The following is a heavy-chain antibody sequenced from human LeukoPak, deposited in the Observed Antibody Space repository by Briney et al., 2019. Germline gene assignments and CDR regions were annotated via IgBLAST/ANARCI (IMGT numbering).Heavy chain of an antibody. Sequence: PSETLSLTCSVSGGSISSDTYYWSWIRQPAGKGLEWIGRVYTSGSTNYNPSLKSRVTISVDTSKNQFSLKLSSVTAADTAMYYCARGRVEMATIDFDYWGQGTLVTVSS. J-gene: IGHJ4*02. CDR1: GGSISSDTYY. CDR3: ARGRVEMATIDFDY. V-gene: IGHV4-61*02. CDR2: VYTSGST. D-gene: IGHD5-24*01.